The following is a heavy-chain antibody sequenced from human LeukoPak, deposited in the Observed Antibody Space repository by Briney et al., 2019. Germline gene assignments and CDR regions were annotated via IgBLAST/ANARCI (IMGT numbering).Heavy chain of an antibody. CDR2: INPYTGDT. CDR1: GYTFSAYY. D-gene: IGHD2-21*02. J-gene: IGHJ4*02. CDR3: ARTCGGDCYILDS. V-gene: IGHV1-2*02. Sequence: ASVKVSCKASGYTFSAYYTYWVREAPGQGLEWVGWINPYTGDTKYAQNFQGRVTMTRDTSISTVYMEVSRLRSDDTAVYYCARTCGGDCYILDSWGQGTLVTVSS.